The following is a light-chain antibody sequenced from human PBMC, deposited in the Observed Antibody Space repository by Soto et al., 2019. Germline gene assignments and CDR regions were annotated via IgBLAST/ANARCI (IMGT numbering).Light chain of an antibody. CDR1: QSIRNW. J-gene: IGKJ1*01. V-gene: IGKV1-5*01. CDR3: QQYSDYPWT. CDR2: DAS. Sequence: DIQMTQSPSTLSASVGDRVTITCRASQSIRNWLAWYQQKPGKAPKLLISDASNLEEGVPSRFSGSGSGTEFTLTISSLQPDDFATYYCQQYSDYPWTFGQGTKVDI.